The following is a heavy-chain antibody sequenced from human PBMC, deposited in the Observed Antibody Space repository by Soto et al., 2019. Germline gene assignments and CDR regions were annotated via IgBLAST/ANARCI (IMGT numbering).Heavy chain of an antibody. V-gene: IGHV3-30*03. Sequence: QVQLLQSGGCVGQPGRSLRLSCVASGFMFSTYGMHWVRQAPGKGLEWVALISYDGSVKYHADFVKGRFTISRDNSKNTLYLQMDTLGPADTAVYFCASDSGPYNYWGQGSLVTVSS. D-gene: IGHD2-15*01. CDR2: ISYDGSVK. CDR1: GFMFSTYG. CDR3: ASDSGPYNY. J-gene: IGHJ4*02.